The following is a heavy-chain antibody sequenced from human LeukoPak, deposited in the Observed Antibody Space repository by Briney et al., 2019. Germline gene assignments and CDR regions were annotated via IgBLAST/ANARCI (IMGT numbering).Heavy chain of an antibody. Sequence: SVKVSCKASGGTLSDHVISWVRQAPGHGLEWMGGIIPLKGTSKLTQKLQDRATISADESTNTVYMEVRSLRSDDTAVYYCARVKSAKASYYDFWSGYSDYYYYGMDVWGQGTTVTVSS. CDR1: GGTLSDHV. J-gene: IGHJ6*02. CDR3: ARVKSAKASYYDFWSGYSDYYYYGMDV. D-gene: IGHD3-3*01. V-gene: IGHV1-69*01. CDR2: IIPLKGTS.